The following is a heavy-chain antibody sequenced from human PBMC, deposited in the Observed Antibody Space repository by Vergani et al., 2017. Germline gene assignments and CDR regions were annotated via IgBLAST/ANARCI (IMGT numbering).Heavy chain of an antibody. V-gene: IGHV4-61*02. CDR1: GGSISSGSYY. CDR3: ARGRSSSGSAKAYLDY. D-gene: IGHD6-13*01. Sequence: QVQLQESGPGLVNPSLTLSLTCTVSGGSISSGSYYWSLIRQPAGKGLEWIGRIYTSGSTNYNPSLKSRVTISVDTSKNQFSLKLSSVTAADSAVYYCARGRSSSGSAKAYLDYWGQGTLVTVSS. J-gene: IGHJ4*02. CDR2: IYTSGST.